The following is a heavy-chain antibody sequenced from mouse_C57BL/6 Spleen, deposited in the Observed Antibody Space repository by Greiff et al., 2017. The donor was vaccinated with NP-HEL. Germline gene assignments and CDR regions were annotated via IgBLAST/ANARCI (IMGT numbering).Heavy chain of an antibody. CDR3: TRRNWAYYFDY. CDR2: IDPETGGT. D-gene: IGHD4-1*01. CDR1: GYTFTDYE. Sequence: VQLQQSGAELVRPGASVTLSCKASGYTFTDYEMHWVKQTPVHGLEWIGAIDPETGGTAYNQKFKGKAILTADKSSSTAYMELRSLTSEDSAVYYCTRRNWAYYFDYWGQCTTLTVSS. V-gene: IGHV1-15*01. J-gene: IGHJ2*01.